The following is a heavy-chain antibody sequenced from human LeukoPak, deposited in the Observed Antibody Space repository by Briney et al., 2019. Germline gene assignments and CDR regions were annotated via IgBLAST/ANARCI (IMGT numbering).Heavy chain of an antibody. CDR2: INANAGST. V-gene: IGHV3-23*01. D-gene: IGHD6-13*01. CDR3: ARDSGSSIAAAGTGFDP. J-gene: IGHJ5*02. Sequence: GGSLRLSCAASGFAFNFYAMSWVRQAPGKGLEWISTINANAGSTYYADSVKGRFTISRDNSKNSLYLQMNSLRAEDTAVYYCARDSGSSIAAAGTGFDPWGQGTLVTVSS. CDR1: GFAFNFYA.